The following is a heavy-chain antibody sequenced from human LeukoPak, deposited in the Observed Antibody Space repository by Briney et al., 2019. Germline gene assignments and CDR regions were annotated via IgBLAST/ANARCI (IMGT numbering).Heavy chain of an antibody. CDR1: GYTFTSYY. CDR2: INPSGGST. J-gene: IGHJ4*02. Sequence: ASVKVSCKASGYTFTSYYMHWVRQAPGQGLEWMGIINPSGGSTSYAQKFQGRVTMTRDMSTSAVYMELSSLRSEDTAVYYCAVGRYNYGYIFDYWGQGTLVTVSS. CDR3: AVGRYNYGYIFDY. V-gene: IGHV1-46*01. D-gene: IGHD5-18*01.